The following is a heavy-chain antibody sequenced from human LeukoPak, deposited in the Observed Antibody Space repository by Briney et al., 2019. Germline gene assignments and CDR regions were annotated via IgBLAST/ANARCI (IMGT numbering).Heavy chain of an antibody. CDR2: ISGSGGST. D-gene: IGHD5-12*01. Sequence: GGSLRLSCAASGFTFSSYAMSWVRQAPGKGLEWVSAISGSGGSTYYADSVKGRFTISRDNSKNTLYLQMNSLRAEDTAVYYCAKDRYSGYHYYYYMDVWGEGTTVTVSS. CDR3: AKDRYSGYHYYYYMDV. V-gene: IGHV3-23*01. J-gene: IGHJ6*03. CDR1: GFTFSSYA.